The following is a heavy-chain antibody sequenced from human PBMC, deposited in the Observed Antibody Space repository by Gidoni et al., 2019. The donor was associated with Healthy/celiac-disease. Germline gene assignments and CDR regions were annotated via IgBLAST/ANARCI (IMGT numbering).Heavy chain of an antibody. Sequence: EMQLLESGGGWVQPGGSRGLSCAASGFTFSSYAMSWVRQAPGKGLEWVSAISGSGGSTYYADSVKGRFTISRDNSKNTLYLQMNSLRAEDTAVYYCAKSPAAAGKRPFDYWGQGTLVTVSS. J-gene: IGHJ4*02. CDR1: GFTFSSYA. CDR3: AKSPAAAGKRPFDY. CDR2: ISGSGGST. V-gene: IGHV3-23*01. D-gene: IGHD6-13*01.